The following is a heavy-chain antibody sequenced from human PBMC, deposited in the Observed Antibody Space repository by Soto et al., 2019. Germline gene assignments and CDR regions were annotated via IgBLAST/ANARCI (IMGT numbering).Heavy chain of an antibody. CDR3: VKDGGYCSSSSCYSPRNHYFDC. CDR2: IKFDGSVK. CDR1: GFTFSDYW. J-gene: IGHJ4*02. Sequence: GGSLRLSCAASGFTFSDYWMSWVRQAPGKGPEWVANIKFDGSVKQYVDSVRGRFTISRDNSRNSLFLQMDSLRAGDTAVYYCVKDGGYCSSSSCYSPRNHYFDCWGRGTLVTVSS. D-gene: IGHD2-2*01. V-gene: IGHV3-7*03.